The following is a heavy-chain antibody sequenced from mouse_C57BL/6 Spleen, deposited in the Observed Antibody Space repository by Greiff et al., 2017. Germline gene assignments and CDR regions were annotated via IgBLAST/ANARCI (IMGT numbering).Heavy chain of an antibody. V-gene: IGHV5-17*01. CDR3: ARGSRYYYAMDY. CDR2: ISSGSSTI. D-gene: IGHD1-1*01. J-gene: IGHJ4*01. CDR1: GFTFSDYG. Sequence: EVKLMESGGGLVKPGGSLKLSCAASGFTFSDYGMHWVRQAPEKGLEWVAYISSGSSTIYYADTVKGRFTISRDNAKNTLFLQMTSLRSEDTAMYYCARGSRYYYAMDYWGQGTSVTVSS.